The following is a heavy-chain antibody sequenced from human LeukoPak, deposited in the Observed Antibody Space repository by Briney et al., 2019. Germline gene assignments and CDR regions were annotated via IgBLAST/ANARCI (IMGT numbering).Heavy chain of an antibody. D-gene: IGHD5-18*01. CDR3: AREDGSYGYGDGLPKI. J-gene: IGHJ3*02. V-gene: IGHV3-74*01. CDR2: INTDGSST. Sequence: PGGSLRLSCAASGFTFSSYAMSWVRQAPGKGLVWVSRINTDGSSTSYADSVKGRFTISRDNAKNTLYLQMNSLRAEDTAVYYCAREDGSYGYGDGLPKIWGQGTMVTVSS. CDR1: GFTFSSYA.